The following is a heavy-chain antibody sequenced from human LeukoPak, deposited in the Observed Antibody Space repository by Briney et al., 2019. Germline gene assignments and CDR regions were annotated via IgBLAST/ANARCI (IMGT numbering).Heavy chain of an antibody. D-gene: IGHD2-2*01. V-gene: IGHV1-8*01. CDR3: ARSYCSSTRCQFDP. CDR1: GYTFTSYD. J-gene: IGHJ5*02. CDR2: MNPNSGNT. Sequence: ASVTVSCKASGYTFTSYDINWVRQATGQGLEWMGWMNPNSGNTGYAQKFQGRVTMTRDTSITTAYMELSSLRSEDTAVYYCARSYCSSTRCQFDPWGQGTLVTVSS.